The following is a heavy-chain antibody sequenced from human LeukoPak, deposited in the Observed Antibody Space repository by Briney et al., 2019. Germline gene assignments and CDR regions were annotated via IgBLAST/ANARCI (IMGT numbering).Heavy chain of an antibody. J-gene: IGHJ4*02. Sequence: GGTLRLSCAASGFTFSNAWMSWVRQAPGKGLEWVGRIKSKTDGGTTDYAAPVKGRFTISRDDSKNTLYLQMNSLKTEDTAVYYCTTVNGNDVWDDYWGQGTLVTVSS. CDR3: TTVNGNDVWDDY. CDR1: GFTFSNAW. CDR2: IKSKTDGGTT. D-gene: IGHD1-20*01. V-gene: IGHV3-15*01.